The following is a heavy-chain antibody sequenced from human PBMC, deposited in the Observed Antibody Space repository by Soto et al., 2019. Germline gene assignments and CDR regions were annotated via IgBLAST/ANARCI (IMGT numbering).Heavy chain of an antibody. J-gene: IGHJ6*02. V-gene: IGHV1-69*01. CDR1: GDTFSSYA. CDR2: IIHMFGTA. Sequence: QVQLVQSGAEVKKPGSSVQVSCKASGDTFSSYAFNWVRQGPGQGLEWLGGIIHMFGTAKYAENFQGRVTIPADDSTSTGYMELNSLRSQHTAFYYSARGFVVVQAPTGEESYNYYGMDVLGQRTTVCVSS. D-gene: IGHD2-15*01. CDR3: ARGFVVVQAPTGEESYNYYGMDV.